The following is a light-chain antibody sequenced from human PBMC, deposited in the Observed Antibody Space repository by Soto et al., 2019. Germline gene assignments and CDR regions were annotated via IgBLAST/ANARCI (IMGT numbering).Light chain of an antibody. Sequence: EIVLTQSPATLSLSPGERATLSCRASQTVYTSLAWYQQKPGQSPRLLIYDASDRAAGIPARFSGSGSGTDFTLTISSLEPEDFAVYYCQQRGNWPLTFGGGTKVDIK. CDR3: QQRGNWPLT. V-gene: IGKV3-11*01. J-gene: IGKJ4*01. CDR1: QTVYTS. CDR2: DAS.